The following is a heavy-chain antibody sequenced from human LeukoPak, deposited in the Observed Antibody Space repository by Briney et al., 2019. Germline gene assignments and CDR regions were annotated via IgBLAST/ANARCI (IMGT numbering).Heavy chain of an antibody. D-gene: IGHD1-26*01. V-gene: IGHV4-31*03. CDR3: ARGGSIVGATPHDAFDI. Sequence: PSQTLSLTCTVSGGSISGGDYYWSWIRQHPGKGLEWIGYIYYSGSTYYNPSLKSRLTISVDTSKSQFSLRLSSVTAADTAVYYCARGGSIVGATPHDAFDIWGQGTVVTVS. J-gene: IGHJ3*02. CDR1: GGSISGGDYY. CDR2: IYYSGST.